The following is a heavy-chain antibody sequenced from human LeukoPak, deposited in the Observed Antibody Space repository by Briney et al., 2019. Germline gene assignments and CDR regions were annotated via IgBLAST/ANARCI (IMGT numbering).Heavy chain of an antibody. CDR3: ARGLRFLEWSDAFDI. D-gene: IGHD3-3*01. CDR1: GFTVSSNY. CDR2: IYSGGST. Sequence: GGSLRLSCAASGFTVSSNYMSWGRQAPGKGLEWVSVIYSGGSTYYADSVKGRFTISRDNSKNTLYLQMNSLRAEDAAVYYCARGLRFLEWSDAFDIWGQGTMVTVSS. J-gene: IGHJ3*02. V-gene: IGHV3-53*01.